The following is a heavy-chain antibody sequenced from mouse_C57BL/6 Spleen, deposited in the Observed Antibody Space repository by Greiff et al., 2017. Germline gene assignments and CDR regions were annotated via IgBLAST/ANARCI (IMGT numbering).Heavy chain of an antibody. CDR3: TRDGGYYGSSYVAWFAY. V-gene: IGHV5-9-1*02. J-gene: IGHJ3*01. Sequence: VQRVESGEGLVKPGGSLKLSCAASGFTFSSYAMSWVRQTPEKRLEWVAYISSGGDYIYYVDTVKGRFTISRDNARNTLYLQMSSLKSEDTAMYYCTRDGGYYGSSYVAWFAYWGQGTLVTVSA. CDR1: GFTFSSYA. D-gene: IGHD1-1*01. CDR2: ISSGGDYI.